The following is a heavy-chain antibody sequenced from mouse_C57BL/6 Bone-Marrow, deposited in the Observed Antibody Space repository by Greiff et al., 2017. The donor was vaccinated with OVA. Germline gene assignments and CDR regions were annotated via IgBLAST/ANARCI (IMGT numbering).Heavy chain of an antibody. Sequence: VQLQQPGAELVMPGASVKLSCKASGYTFTSYWMHWVKQRPGQGLEWIGEIDPSDSYTNYNQKFKGKSTLTVDKSSSTAYMQLSSLTSEDSAVYYCARVYYSNYFDYWGQGTTLTVSS. D-gene: IGHD2-5*01. CDR2: IDPSDSYT. V-gene: IGHV1-69*01. CDR1: GYTFTSYW. J-gene: IGHJ2*01. CDR3: ARVYYSNYFDY.